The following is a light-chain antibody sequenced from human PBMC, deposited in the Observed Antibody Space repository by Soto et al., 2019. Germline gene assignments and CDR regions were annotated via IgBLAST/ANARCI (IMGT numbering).Light chain of an antibody. J-gene: IGKJ2*01. CDR3: LQYNKWPYT. V-gene: IGKV3-15*01. CDR1: QSVGRN. CDR2: GAS. Sequence: DIVMTQSPATLSVSPGETAALSCRAGQSVGRNFAWYQQKPGQAPRLLIYGASTRATDIPARFRGSGSGTEFTLTISSLQSEDFAIYYCLQYNKWPYTFGQGTKLEIK.